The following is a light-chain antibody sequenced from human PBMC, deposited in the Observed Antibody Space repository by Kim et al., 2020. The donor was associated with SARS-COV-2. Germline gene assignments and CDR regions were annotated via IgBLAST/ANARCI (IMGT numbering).Light chain of an antibody. CDR3: QQYSTYPWT. Sequence: ASVGDRGTIPCRASQNINSWLAWYQQKPGKAPKLLMYEASSLENGVPSRFTGSGSGAKFTLTISSLQPDDCATYYCQQYSTYPWTFGLGTKVDIK. V-gene: IGKV1-5*03. CDR1: QNINSW. J-gene: IGKJ1*01. CDR2: EAS.